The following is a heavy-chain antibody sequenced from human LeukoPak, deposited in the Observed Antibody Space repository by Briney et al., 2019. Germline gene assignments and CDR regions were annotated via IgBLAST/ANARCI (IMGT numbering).Heavy chain of an antibody. CDR3: AREYYDFWSGPYMDV. CDR1: GFTFSSYW. V-gene: IGHV3-7*01. CDR2: IKQGGSEK. D-gene: IGHD3-3*01. J-gene: IGHJ6*03. Sequence: GGSLRLSCAASGFTFSSYWMSWVRQAPGKGLEWVANIKQGGSEKYYVDSVKGRFTISRDNANNSMYLQMNSLRAEDTAVYYCAREYYDFWSGPYMDVWGKGTTVTVSS.